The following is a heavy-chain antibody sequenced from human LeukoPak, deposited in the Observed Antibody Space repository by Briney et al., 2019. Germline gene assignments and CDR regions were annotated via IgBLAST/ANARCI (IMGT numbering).Heavy chain of an antibody. D-gene: IGHD3-10*01. J-gene: IGHJ6*03. Sequence: GGSLRLSCAASGFTVSSNYMSWARQAPGKGLEWVSVIYSGGSTYYADSVKGRFTISRDNSKNTLYLQMNSLRAEDTAVYYCATRYPRSGSYYYYYMDVWGKGTTVTISS. CDR1: GFTVSSNY. V-gene: IGHV3-53*01. CDR2: IYSGGST. CDR3: ATRYPRSGSYYYYYMDV.